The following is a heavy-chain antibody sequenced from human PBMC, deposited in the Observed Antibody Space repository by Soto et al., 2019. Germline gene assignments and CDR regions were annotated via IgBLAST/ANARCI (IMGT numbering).Heavy chain of an antibody. CDR1: GYTFTIYA. CDR3: ARDWNDIFTGYYEVFAY. V-gene: IGHV1-3*01. J-gene: IGHJ4*02. Sequence: GASVKVSCRASGYTFTIYAMHWVRQAPGQRLEWMGWINAGNGNTKYSQKFQSRVTITTDTYARTEYMELSSLRSEETAVYYCARDWNDIFTGYYEVFAYWGQGTLDTVSS. CDR2: INAGNGNT. D-gene: IGHD3-9*01.